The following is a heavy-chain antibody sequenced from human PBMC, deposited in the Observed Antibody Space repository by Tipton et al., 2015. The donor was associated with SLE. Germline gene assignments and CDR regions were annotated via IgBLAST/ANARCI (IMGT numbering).Heavy chain of an antibody. Sequence: TLSLTCTVSGDSISTYFWSWVRQPAGKGLEWIGRTSASGSTNYNPPLKSRVTISIDTSKNQFSLKLTSVTAADTAVYYCARRQWLGAFDIWGQGTMVTVSS. D-gene: IGHD6-19*01. CDR1: GDSISTYF. J-gene: IGHJ3*02. CDR3: ARRQWLGAFDI. V-gene: IGHV4-4*07. CDR2: TSASGST.